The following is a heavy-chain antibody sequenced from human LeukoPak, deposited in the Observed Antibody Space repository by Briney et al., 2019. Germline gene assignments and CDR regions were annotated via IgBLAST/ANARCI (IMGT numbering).Heavy chain of an antibody. Sequence: SWIRQPPXKGLEWIGEINHSGSTNYNPSLKSRVTISVDTSKNQFSLKLSSVTAADTAVYYCARGTHRYSSSFDYWGQGTLVTVSS. J-gene: IGHJ4*02. CDR2: INHSGST. CDR3: ARGTHRYSSSFDY. D-gene: IGHD6-13*01. V-gene: IGHV4-34*01.